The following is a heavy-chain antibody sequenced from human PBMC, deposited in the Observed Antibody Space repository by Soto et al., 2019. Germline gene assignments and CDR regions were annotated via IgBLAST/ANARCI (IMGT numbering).Heavy chain of an antibody. D-gene: IGHD3-10*01. J-gene: IGHJ4*02. CDR2: INPSGGST. CDR3: AREGQYYYGPAGHFDY. CDR1: GYTFTSYY. Sequence: ASVKVSCKASGYTFTSYYMHWVRQAPGQGLEWMGIINPSGGSTSYAQKFQGRVTMTRDTSTSTVYMELSSLRSEDTAVYYCAREGQYYYGPAGHFDYWGQGTLVTVSS. V-gene: IGHV1-46*01.